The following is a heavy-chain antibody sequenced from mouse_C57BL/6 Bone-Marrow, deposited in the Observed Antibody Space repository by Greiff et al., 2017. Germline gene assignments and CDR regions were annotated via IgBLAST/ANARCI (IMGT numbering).Heavy chain of an antibody. V-gene: IGHV6-3*01. J-gene: IGHJ3*01. Sequence: DVMLVESGGGLVQPGGSMKLSCVASGFTFSNYWMNWVRQSPEKGLEWVAQIRLKSDNYATHYAESVKGRFTISRDDSKSSVYLQMNNLRAEDTGIYYCTGGTTVDRFAYWGQGTLVTVSA. D-gene: IGHD1-1*01. CDR1: GFTFSNYW. CDR2: IRLKSDNYAT. CDR3: TGGTTVDRFAY.